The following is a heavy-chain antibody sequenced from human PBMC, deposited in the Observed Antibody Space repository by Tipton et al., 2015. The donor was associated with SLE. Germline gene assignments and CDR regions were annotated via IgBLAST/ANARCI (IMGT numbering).Heavy chain of an antibody. V-gene: IGHV4-31*03. CDR2: IYSSGNP. CDR1: GDSISNGDYC. D-gene: IGHD6-13*01. J-gene: IGHJ5*02. Sequence: TLSLTCTVSGDSISNGDYCWNWIRQYPGKGLEWIGYIYSSGNPYYNPSLKSRVTISVDTSKNQFALKLTSVTAANTAVYYCARAVGYVAAANSPGWFDAWGQGTLVTVSS. CDR3: ARAVGYVAAANSPGWFDA.